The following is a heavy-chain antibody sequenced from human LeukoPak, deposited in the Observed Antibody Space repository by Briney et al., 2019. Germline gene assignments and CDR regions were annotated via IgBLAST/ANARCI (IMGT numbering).Heavy chain of an antibody. CDR2: INHSGST. V-gene: IGHV4-34*03. D-gene: IGHD6-19*01. CDR1: GGSFSGYY. Sequence: SETLSLTCAVYGGSFSGYYLSWIRQPPGQGLEWIGEINHSGSTNYNPSLKKRVSIPVHTPNHQFFLKQTSLTAADRDGYFFVSQPVAGYFDYWGQGTLVTVSS. CDR3: VSQPVAGYFDY. J-gene: IGHJ4*02.